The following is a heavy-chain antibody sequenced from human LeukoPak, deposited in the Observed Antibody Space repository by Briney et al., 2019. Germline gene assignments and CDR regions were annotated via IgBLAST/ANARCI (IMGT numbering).Heavy chain of an antibody. D-gene: IGHD6-19*01. CDR2: ISSSGSTI. Sequence: PGGSLRLSCAASGFTFSSYEMNWVRQAPGKGLEWVSYISSSGSTIYYADSVKGRFTISRDNAKNSLYLQMNSLRAEDTALYYCARGGENSGFDYWGQATLVIVSS. CDR1: GFTFSSYE. CDR3: ARGGENSGFDY. V-gene: IGHV3-48*03. J-gene: IGHJ4*02.